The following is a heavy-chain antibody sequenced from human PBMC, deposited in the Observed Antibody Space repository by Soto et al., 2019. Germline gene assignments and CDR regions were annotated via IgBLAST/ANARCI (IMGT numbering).Heavy chain of an antibody. D-gene: IGHD1-26*01. CDR2: ISGSGGST. Sequence: GGSLRLSCAASGFTFSSYAMSWVRQAPGKGLEWVSAISGSGGSTYYADSVKGRFTISRDNSKNTLDLQMNSLRAEDTAVYYCAKDLSGYYNFDYWGQGTLVTVSS. J-gene: IGHJ4*02. CDR3: AKDLSGYYNFDY. CDR1: GFTFSSYA. V-gene: IGHV3-23*01.